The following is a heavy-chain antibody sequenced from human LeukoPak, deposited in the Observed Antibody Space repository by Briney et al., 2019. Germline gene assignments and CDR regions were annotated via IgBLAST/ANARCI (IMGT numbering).Heavy chain of an antibody. J-gene: IGHJ4*02. D-gene: IGHD3-22*01. CDR3: STTYYYDSSEGY. V-gene: IGHV3-15*07. CDR1: GFTFSSYS. CDR2: IKSKTDGGTT. Sequence: GGSLRLSCAASGFTFSSYSMNWVRQAPGKGLEWVGRIKSKTDGGTTDYAAPVKGRFTISRDDSKNTLYLQMNSLKTEDTAVYYCSTTYYYDSSEGYWGQGTLVTVSS.